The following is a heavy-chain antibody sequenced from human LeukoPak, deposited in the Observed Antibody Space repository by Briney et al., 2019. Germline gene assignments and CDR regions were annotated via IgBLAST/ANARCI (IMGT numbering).Heavy chain of an antibody. J-gene: IGHJ4*02. Sequence: PGGSLRLSCAASGFTFTNYAMSWVRQAPGKGLEWVSTISGSGASTYYAGSVKGRFTISRDNSKNTLYLEMNSLRAEDTAVYYCAKDRLEWQQRGAVFDSWGLGTLVSVSS. D-gene: IGHD6-13*01. CDR3: AKDRLEWQQRGAVFDS. CDR2: ISGSGAST. CDR1: GFTFTNYA. V-gene: IGHV3-23*01.